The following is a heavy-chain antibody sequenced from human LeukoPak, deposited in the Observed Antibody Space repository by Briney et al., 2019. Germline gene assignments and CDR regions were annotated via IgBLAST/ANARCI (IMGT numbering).Heavy chain of an antibody. D-gene: IGHD1-26*01. J-gene: IGHJ4*02. CDR3: AKNTWELLQ. Sequence: SETLSLTCTVSGVSISSYYWSWIRQPPGKGLEWIGYIYYSGSTNYNPSLKSRVTISVDTSKNQFSLKLSSVTAADTAVYYCAKNTWELLQWGQGTLVTVPS. CDR2: IYYSGST. V-gene: IGHV4-59*01. CDR1: GVSISSYY.